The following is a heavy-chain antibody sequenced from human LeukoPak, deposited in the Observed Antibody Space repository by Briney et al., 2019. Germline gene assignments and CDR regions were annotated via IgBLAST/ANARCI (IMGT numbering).Heavy chain of an antibody. V-gene: IGHV3-48*03. Sequence: AGGSLRLSCAASGFTFSNFEMNWVRQAPGKGLEWGSYIDFSGSTIYYADSVKGRFTISRDNARNSLSLQMISLRAEDTAVYYCARGFGVAYYYYSMDVWGKGTTVTISS. D-gene: IGHD3-3*01. CDR1: GFTFSNFE. CDR3: ARGFGVAYYYYSMDV. J-gene: IGHJ6*03. CDR2: IDFSGSTI.